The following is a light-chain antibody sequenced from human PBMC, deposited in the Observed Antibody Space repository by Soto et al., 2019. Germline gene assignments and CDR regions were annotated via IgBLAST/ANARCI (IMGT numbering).Light chain of an antibody. CDR3: QQGYSIPYT. V-gene: IGKV1-39*01. J-gene: IGKJ2*01. Sequence: DIQMAQSPASLSASVGDRVTVTCRASQKISNHLNWFQQKSGKAPRLLIYAASTLQSGVPSRFSGSGSGTDFTLTISGQLPEDFASYYCQQGYSIPYTFGQGTKLEIK. CDR2: AAS. CDR1: QKISNH.